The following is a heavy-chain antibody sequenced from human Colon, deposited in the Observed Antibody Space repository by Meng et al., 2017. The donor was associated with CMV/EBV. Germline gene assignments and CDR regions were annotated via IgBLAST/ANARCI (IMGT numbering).Heavy chain of an antibody. D-gene: IGHD3-10*01. V-gene: IGHV3-48*03. CDR3: ANQMPWNYYHGMDL. J-gene: IGHJ6*02. CDR2: IFTSGTVV. Sequence: GESLKISCAASGFTFSSYKMHWFRQAPGKGLEWVSYIFTSGTVVLYADSVQGRFTISRDNSKNSLYLQMNSLRAEDTAVYYCANQMPWNYYHGMDLWGQGTTVTVSS. CDR1: GFTFSSYK.